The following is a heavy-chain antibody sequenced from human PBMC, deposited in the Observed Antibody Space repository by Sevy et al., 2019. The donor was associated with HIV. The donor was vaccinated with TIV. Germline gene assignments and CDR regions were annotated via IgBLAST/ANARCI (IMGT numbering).Heavy chain of an antibody. J-gene: IGHJ4*02. CDR1: GFTFSSYA. D-gene: IGHD3-22*01. Sequence: GGSLRLSCAASGFTFSSYAMHWVRQAPGKGLEWVAVISYDGSNKYYADSVKGRFTISRDNSKNTLYLKMNSLRAEDTAVYYCAREYDSSGYYYYFDYWGQGTLVTVSS. V-gene: IGHV3-30-3*01. CDR3: AREYDSSGYYYYFDY. CDR2: ISYDGSNK.